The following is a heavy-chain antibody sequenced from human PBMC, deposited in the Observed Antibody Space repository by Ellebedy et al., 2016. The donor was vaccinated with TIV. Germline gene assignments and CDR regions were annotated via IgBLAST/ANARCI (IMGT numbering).Heavy chain of an antibody. CDR1: GFTFTSYW. J-gene: IGHJ4*02. V-gene: IGHV3-7*04. Sequence: GESLKISXTVSGFTFTSYWMTWVRQAPGKGLEWVANIKQDGSEKDHVGSVKGRFIISRDNARNSLYLEMNSLRADDTAVYFCARAKYKALDYWGQGTLVTVSS. D-gene: IGHD1-14*01. CDR3: ARAKYKALDY. CDR2: IKQDGSEK.